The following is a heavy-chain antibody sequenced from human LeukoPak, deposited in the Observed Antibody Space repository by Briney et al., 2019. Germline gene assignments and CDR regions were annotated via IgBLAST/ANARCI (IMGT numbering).Heavy chain of an antibody. Sequence: PGGSLRLSCAASGFTFDDYTMHWVRQAPGKGLEWVSLISWDGGSTYYADSVKGRFTISRDNSKNSLYLQMNSLRTEDTALYYCAMGGYYDSSGYRLWGQGTLVTVSS. D-gene: IGHD3-22*01. J-gene: IGHJ4*02. V-gene: IGHV3-43*01. CDR2: ISWDGGST. CDR1: GFTFDDYT. CDR3: AMGGYYDSSGYRL.